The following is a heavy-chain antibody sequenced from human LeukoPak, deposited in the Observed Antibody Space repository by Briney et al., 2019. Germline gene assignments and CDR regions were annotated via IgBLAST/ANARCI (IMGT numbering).Heavy chain of an antibody. J-gene: IGHJ6*03. CDR1: GFTFSSYG. V-gene: IGHV3-30*03. D-gene: IGHD3-10*01. CDR2: ISYDGLYE. Sequence: GGSLRLSCAGSGFTFSSYGMHWVRQAPGKGLEWVALISYDGLYEYFADSVKGRFTISRDISKNTLYLQMNSLRHEDTAVYHCARDGNFFREVTVASTRKQPPKNYYYYMDVWGTGTTVIVSS. CDR3: ARDGNFFREVTVASTRKQPPKNYYYYMDV.